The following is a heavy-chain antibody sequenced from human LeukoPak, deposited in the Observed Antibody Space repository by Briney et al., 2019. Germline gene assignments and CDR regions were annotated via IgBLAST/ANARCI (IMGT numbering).Heavy chain of an antibody. CDR2: IYSGGST. CDR3: AKDGPGGWGYFDY. Sequence: GGSLRLSCTVSGFSVRDNYMSWVRQAPGKGLEWVSVIYSGGSTYYADSVKGRFTISRDNSKNTLYLQMNSLRAEDTAVYYCAKDGPGGWGYFDYWGQGTLVTVSS. V-gene: IGHV3-53*01. D-gene: IGHD6-19*01. J-gene: IGHJ4*02. CDR1: GFSVRDNY.